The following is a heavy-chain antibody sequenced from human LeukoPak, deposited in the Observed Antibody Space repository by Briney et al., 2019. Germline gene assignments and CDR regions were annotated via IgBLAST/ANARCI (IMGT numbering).Heavy chain of an antibody. J-gene: IGHJ5*02. D-gene: IGHD4-17*01. CDR1: GFTFSSYG. CDR3: AKGPDYGDYLSWFDP. V-gene: IGHV3-30*18. CDR2: ISYDGSNK. Sequence: PGRSLRLSCAASGFTFSSYGMYWVRQAPGKGLEWVAVISYDGSNKYYADSVKGRFTISRDNSKNTLYLQMNSLRAEDTAVYYCAKGPDYGDYLSWFDPWGQGTLVTVSS.